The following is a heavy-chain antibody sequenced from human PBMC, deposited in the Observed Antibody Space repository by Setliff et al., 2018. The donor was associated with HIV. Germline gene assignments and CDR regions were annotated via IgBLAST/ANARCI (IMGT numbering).Heavy chain of an antibody. V-gene: IGHV1-69*06. Sequence: RASVKVSCKASGGTFSSYAISWVRQAPGQGLEWMGGIIPIFGTANYAQKFQGRVTITADKSTSTAYMELSSLRSEDTAVYYCARDSRDYYDSSGYYFPYYFDYWGQGTLVTVSS. J-gene: IGHJ4*02. CDR2: IIPIFGTA. D-gene: IGHD3-22*01. CDR3: ARDSRDYYDSSGYYFPYYFDY. CDR1: GGTFSSYA.